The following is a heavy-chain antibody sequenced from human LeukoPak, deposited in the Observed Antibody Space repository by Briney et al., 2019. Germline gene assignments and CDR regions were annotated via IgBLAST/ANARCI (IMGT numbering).Heavy chain of an antibody. CDR3: ARERTPKHYYGSGSFDRYFEY. J-gene: IGHJ4*02. D-gene: IGHD3-10*01. CDR1: GFTFSDYC. CDR2: ISSSGSTI. Sequence: PGGSLRLSCAASGFTFSDYCMSWIRQAPGKGLEWISFISSSGSTIYYADSVKGRFTISRDTTKNSLHLQMNNLRAEDTAVYYCARERTPKHYYGSGSFDRYFEYWGQGTLVTVSS. V-gene: IGHV3-11*04.